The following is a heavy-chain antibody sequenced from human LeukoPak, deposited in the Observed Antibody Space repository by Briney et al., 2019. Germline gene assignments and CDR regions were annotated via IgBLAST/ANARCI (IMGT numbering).Heavy chain of an antibody. Sequence: GASVKVSCKASGYTFTSYGISWVRQAPGQGLEWMGWISAYNGNTNYAQKLQGRVTMTTDTSTSTAYMELRSLRSDDTAVYYCARDRGYYDYIWGSYCSPKSPGYFDYWGQGTLVTVSS. CDR1: GYTFTSYG. V-gene: IGHV1-18*01. J-gene: IGHJ4*02. CDR2: ISAYNGNT. CDR3: ARDRGYYDYIWGSYCSPKSPGYFDY. D-gene: IGHD3-16*02.